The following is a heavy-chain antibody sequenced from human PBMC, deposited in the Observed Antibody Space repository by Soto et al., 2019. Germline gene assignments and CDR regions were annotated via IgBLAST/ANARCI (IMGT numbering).Heavy chain of an antibody. D-gene: IGHD3-22*01. J-gene: IGHJ4*02. CDR1: GGSFSGYY. V-gene: IGHV4-34*01. Sequence: QVQLQQWGAGLLKPSETLSLTCAVYGGSFSGYYWSWIRQPPGKGLEWIGEINHSGSTNYSPSLKSRVTISVDTSKNQFSLKLSSVTAADTAVYYCARGNSNYYDSSGYHGYYFDYWGQGTLVTVSS. CDR3: ARGNSNYYDSSGYHGYYFDY. CDR2: INHSGST.